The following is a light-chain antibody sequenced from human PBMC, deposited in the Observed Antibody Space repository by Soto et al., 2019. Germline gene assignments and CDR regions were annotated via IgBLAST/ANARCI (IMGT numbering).Light chain of an antibody. CDR1: SSDVGSYNL. CDR3: CSYAGSSTPYV. CDR2: EGS. Sequence: ARTQPASVSGSPGQSITISCTGTSSDVGSYNLVSWYQQHPGKAPKLMIYEGSKRPSGVSNRFSGSKSGNTASLTISGLQAEDEADYYCCSYAGSSTPYVFGTGTKVTV. J-gene: IGLJ1*01. V-gene: IGLV2-23*01.